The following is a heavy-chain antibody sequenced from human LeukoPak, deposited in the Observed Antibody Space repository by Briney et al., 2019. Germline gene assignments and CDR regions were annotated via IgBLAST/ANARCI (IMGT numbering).Heavy chain of an antibody. J-gene: IGHJ4*02. Sequence: SETLSLTCIVSGGSISSDYWNWIRQPPGKGLEWIGYIYYSGSTNYNPSLKSRVTISVDTSKIQFSLKLSSVTAADTAVYYCAREGMVPDWGQGTLVTVSS. CDR2: IYYSGST. D-gene: IGHD3-10*01. CDR3: AREGMVPD. V-gene: IGHV4-59*01. CDR1: GGSISSDY.